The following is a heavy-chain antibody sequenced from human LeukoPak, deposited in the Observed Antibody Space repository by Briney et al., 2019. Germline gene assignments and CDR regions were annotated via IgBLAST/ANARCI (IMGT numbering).Heavy chain of an antibody. J-gene: IGHJ4*02. D-gene: IGHD5-24*01. V-gene: IGHV3-66*01. CDR3: AKRDGSNEDFDF. CDR2: IYSGGNT. Sequence: GGSLRLSCAASGFTVSSNYMSWVRQAPGKGLEWVSVIYSGGNTYYADSVEGRFTISRDNSKNTLYLQTNSLRAEDTAVYYCAKRDGSNEDFDFWGQGTLVTVSS. CDR1: GFTVSSNY.